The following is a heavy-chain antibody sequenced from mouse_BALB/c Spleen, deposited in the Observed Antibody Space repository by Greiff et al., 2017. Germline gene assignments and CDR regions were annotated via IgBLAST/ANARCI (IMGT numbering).Heavy chain of an antibody. J-gene: IGHJ3*01. V-gene: IGHV14-4*02. CDR3: SGYDGFAY. Sequence: EVKLVESGAELVRSGASVKLSCTASGFNIKDYYMHWVKQRPEQGLEWIGWIDPENGDTEYAPKFQGKATMTADTSSNTAYLQLSSLTSEDTAVYYCSGYDGFAYWGQGTLVTVSA. D-gene: IGHD2-12*01. CDR1: GFNIKDYY. CDR2: IDPENGDT.